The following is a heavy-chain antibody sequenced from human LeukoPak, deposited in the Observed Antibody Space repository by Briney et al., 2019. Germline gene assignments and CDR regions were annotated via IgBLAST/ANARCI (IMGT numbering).Heavy chain of an antibody. V-gene: IGHV1-69*01. CDR1: GGTFSSYA. CDR3: ARDQYQLLTGAFDY. Sequence: SVKVSCKASGGTFSSYAISWVRQAPGQGLEWMGGIIPIFSTANSAQKFQSRFTITADGSTSTAYMELSSLRSEDTAVYYCARDQYQLLTGAFDYWGQGTLVTVSS. CDR2: IIPIFSTA. D-gene: IGHD2-2*01. J-gene: IGHJ4*02.